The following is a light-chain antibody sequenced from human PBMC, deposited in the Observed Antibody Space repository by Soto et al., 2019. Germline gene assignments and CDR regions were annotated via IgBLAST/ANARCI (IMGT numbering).Light chain of an antibody. CDR2: EVS. CDR3: SSYAGSNNFV. Sequence: QSALAQPRSVSGAPGQSVPISCTGTSSDVGGYNYVSWYQQHPGKAPKLVLYEVSQRPSGVPDRFSGSKSGNTASLTVSGLQAEDEADYYCSSYAGSNNFVFGSGTKV. J-gene: IGLJ1*01. V-gene: IGLV2-8*01. CDR1: SSDVGGYNY.